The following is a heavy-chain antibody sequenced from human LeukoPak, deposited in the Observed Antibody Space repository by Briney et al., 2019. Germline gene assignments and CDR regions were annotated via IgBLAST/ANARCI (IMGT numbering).Heavy chain of an antibody. V-gene: IGHV1-69*13. CDR3: AKDDTAMVAYIGF. Sequence: ASVKVSCKGSGGTYINYVSSGVRQAPGQGLEWMGGSIHMFGRENYAQKFQGTITITAAESTSTAYMELRSLRAEDTAVYSYAKDDTAMVAYIGFWGQGTLVTVSS. CDR2: SIHMFGRE. J-gene: IGHJ4*02. CDR1: GGTYINYV. D-gene: IGHD5-18*01.